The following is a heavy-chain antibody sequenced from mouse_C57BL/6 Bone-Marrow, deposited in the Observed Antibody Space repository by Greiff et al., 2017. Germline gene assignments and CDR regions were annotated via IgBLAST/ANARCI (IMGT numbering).Heavy chain of an antibody. J-gene: IGHJ3*01. CDR2: ILPGSGST. CDR1: GYTFTGYW. V-gene: IGHV1-9*01. CDR3: ARRWLRRARFAY. Sequence: VMLVESGAELMKPGASVKLSCKATGYTFTGYWIEWVKQRPGHGLEWIGEILPGSGSTNYNEKFKGKATFTADTSSNTAYMQLSSLTTEDSAIYYCARRWLRRARFAYWGQGTLVTVSA. D-gene: IGHD2-2*01.